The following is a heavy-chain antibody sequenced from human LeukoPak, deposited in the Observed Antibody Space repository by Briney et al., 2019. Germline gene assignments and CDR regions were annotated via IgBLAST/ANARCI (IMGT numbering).Heavy chain of an antibody. Sequence: PSETLSLTCIASSGSISSSSYYWGWIRQAPGKGLEWVSYISSSSSTIYYADSVKGRFTISRDNAKNSLYLQMNSLRAEDTAVYYCAKARYYYDFWGWGQGTLVTVSS. V-gene: IGHV3-48*01. CDR3: AKARYYYDFWG. D-gene: IGHD3-3*01. CDR2: ISSSSSTI. CDR1: SGSISSSSYY. J-gene: IGHJ4*02.